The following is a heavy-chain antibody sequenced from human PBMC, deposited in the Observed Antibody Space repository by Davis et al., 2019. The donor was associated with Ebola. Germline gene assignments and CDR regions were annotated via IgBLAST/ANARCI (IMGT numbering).Heavy chain of an antibody. CDR2: INPNSGGT. CDR1: RYTFTGYY. V-gene: IGHV1-2*02. D-gene: IGHD6-19*01. CDR3: ARGKTVAGTRGLSWFDP. Sequence: ASVKVSCKASRYTFTGYYMHWVRQAPGQGLEWMGWINPNSGGTNYAQKFRDRVTITRDTSASTSYMELSSLRSEDTAVFYCARGKTVAGTRGLSWFDPWGPGTLVTVSS. J-gene: IGHJ5*02.